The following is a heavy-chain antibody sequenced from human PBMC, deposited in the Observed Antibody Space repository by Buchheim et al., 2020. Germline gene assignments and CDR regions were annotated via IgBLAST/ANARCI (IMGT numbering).Heavy chain of an antibody. Sequence: QVQLVQSGAEVKKPGSSVKVSCKASGGTFSSYAISWVRQAPGQGLEWMGGIIPIFGTANYAQKFQGRVTITADESTRTPYMELSSLRSEDTAVYYCARGEIVVVPAAIPAGTRNYYGMDVWGQGTT. CDR1: GGTFSSYA. CDR2: IIPIFGTA. V-gene: IGHV1-69*01. J-gene: IGHJ6*02. CDR3: ARGEIVVVPAAIPAGTRNYYGMDV. D-gene: IGHD2-2*01.